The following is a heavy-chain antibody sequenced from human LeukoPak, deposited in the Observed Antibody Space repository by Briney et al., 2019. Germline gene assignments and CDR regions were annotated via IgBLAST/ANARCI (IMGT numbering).Heavy chain of an antibody. J-gene: IGHJ3*01. CDR1: GFTFRYYA. D-gene: IGHD3-10*01. Sequence: GRSLRLSCAASGFTFRYYAMHWVRQAPGKGLEWVAVISNDGSIQYYTDSVKGRFIISRDDSKNRMYLQMNSQRVDDTALYYCARGPDPVVRGPRRAFDLWGQGTRVTVSS. CDR2: ISNDGSIQ. CDR3: ARGPDPVVRGPRRAFDL. V-gene: IGHV3-30-3*01.